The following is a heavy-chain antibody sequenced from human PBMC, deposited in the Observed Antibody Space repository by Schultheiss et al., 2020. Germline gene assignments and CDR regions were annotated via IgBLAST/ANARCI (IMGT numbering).Heavy chain of an antibody. CDR3: ARLSEGYSYAGGWDY. CDR2: IHYRGST. V-gene: IGHV4-28*01. D-gene: IGHD5-18*01. CDR1: GYSISSSNW. J-gene: IGHJ4*02. Sequence: SQTLSLTCAVSGYSISSSNWWGWIRQPPGKGLEWIGNIHYRGSTYYNPSLKSRVTISVDTSKNQFSLKLSSVTAADTAVYYCARLSEGYSYAGGWDYWGQGTLVTVAS.